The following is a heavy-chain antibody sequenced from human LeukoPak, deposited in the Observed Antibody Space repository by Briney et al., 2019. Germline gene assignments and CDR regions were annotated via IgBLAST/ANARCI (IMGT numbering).Heavy chain of an antibody. Sequence: GASVKVSCKASGYTFTSYDINWVRQATGQGLEWMGWMNPNSGNTGYAQKLQGRVTMTRNTSISTAYMELSSLRSEDTAVYYCARAAFLRGYSYGTLGYWGQGTLVTVSS. D-gene: IGHD5-18*01. J-gene: IGHJ4*02. CDR2: MNPNSGNT. CDR1: GYTFTSYD. V-gene: IGHV1-8*01. CDR3: ARAAFLRGYSYGTLGY.